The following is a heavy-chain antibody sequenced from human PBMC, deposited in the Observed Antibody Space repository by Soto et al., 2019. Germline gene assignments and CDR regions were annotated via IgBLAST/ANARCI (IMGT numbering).Heavy chain of an antibody. CDR3: AREGRAAAGYYYYGMDV. D-gene: IGHD6-13*01. Sequence: SETLPLTCTVSGGSISSCYWSWIRQPPGKGLEWIGYIYYSGSTYYNPSLKSRVTISVDTSKNQFSLKLSSVTAADTAVYYCAREGRAAAGYYYYGMDVWGQGTTVTVSS. J-gene: IGHJ6*02. CDR2: IYYSGST. CDR1: GGSISSCY. V-gene: IGHV4-59*12.